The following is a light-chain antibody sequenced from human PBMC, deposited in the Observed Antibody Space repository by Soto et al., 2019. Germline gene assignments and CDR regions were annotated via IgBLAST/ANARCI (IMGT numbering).Light chain of an antibody. CDR3: QQSYRSPYP. Sequence: DLQMTQSPSFLSASVGDRVTITCRASQSISSYLNWYQQKPGKAPKFLLYVASTLQSGLPSRFSGSGSGTAFTLSIPSLQPEDLATYYCQQSYRSPYPFGQGTKLQIK. CDR2: VAS. V-gene: IGKV1-39*01. CDR1: QSISSY. J-gene: IGKJ2*01.